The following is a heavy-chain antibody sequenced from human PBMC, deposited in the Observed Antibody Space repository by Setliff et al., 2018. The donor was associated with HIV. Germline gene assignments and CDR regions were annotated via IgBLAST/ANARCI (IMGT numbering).Heavy chain of an antibody. V-gene: IGHV3-15*01. Sequence: PGGSLRLSCAASGFTFSNAWMSWVRQAPGKGLEWVGHIKSKTDGGTTDYAAPVKGRITISRDDSKNTLYLQMNSLKTEDTAVYYCTREPKYYDFWSGYPHPFDYWGQGTLVTVSS. J-gene: IGHJ4*02. CDR1: GFTFSNAW. D-gene: IGHD3-3*01. CDR3: TREPKYYDFWSGYPHPFDY. CDR2: IKSKTDGGTT.